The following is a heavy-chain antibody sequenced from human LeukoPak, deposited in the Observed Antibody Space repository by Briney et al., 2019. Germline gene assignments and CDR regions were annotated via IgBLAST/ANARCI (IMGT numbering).Heavy chain of an antibody. J-gene: IGHJ4*02. Sequence: VASVKVSCKASGYTFTSYGISWVRQAPGQGLEWMGWISAYNGNTNYAQKLQGRVTMTTDTSTSTAYMELRSLRSDGTAVYYCARDPIFTIAVAGFFDYWGQGTLVTVSS. D-gene: IGHD6-19*01. CDR1: GYTFTSYG. CDR3: ARDPIFTIAVAGFFDY. CDR2: ISAYNGNT. V-gene: IGHV1-18*01.